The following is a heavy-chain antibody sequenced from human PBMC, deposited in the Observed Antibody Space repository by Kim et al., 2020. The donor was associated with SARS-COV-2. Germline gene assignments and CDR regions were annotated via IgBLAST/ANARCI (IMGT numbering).Heavy chain of an antibody. Sequence: SQTLSLTCAISGDSVSSNSAAWNWIRQSPSRGLEWLGRTYYRSKWYNDYAVSVKSRITINPDTSKNQFSLQLNSVTPEDTAVYYCARGVIPGYSSSWFFDYWGQGTLVTVSS. CDR2: TYYRSKWYN. CDR1: GDSVSSNSAA. J-gene: IGHJ4*02. V-gene: IGHV6-1*01. CDR3: ARGVIPGYSSSWFFDY. D-gene: IGHD6-13*01.